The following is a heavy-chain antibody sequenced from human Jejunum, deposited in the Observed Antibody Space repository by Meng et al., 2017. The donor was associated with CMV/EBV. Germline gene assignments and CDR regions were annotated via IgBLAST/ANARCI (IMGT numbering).Heavy chain of an antibody. V-gene: IGHV1-69*12. D-gene: IGHD2-8*01. CDR1: GDIFNHYG. CDR2: IVPIFSTT. Sequence: HVQLVQVGAELRKPGSSVKVSCKASGDIFNHYGFTWVRQAPGQGLEWMGGIVPIFSTTNYAQKFQGRVTITADESTSTAYMELSSLTSEDTAVYYCVRPLVWNWGQGTLVTVSS. J-gene: IGHJ1*01. CDR3: VRPLVWN.